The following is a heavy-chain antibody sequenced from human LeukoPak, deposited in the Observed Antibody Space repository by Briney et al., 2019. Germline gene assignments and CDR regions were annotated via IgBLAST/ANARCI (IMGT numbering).Heavy chain of an antibody. D-gene: IGHD3-10*01. CDR1: GFTFTSYA. V-gene: IGHV3-64*01. Sequence: GGSLRLSCAASGFTFTSYAIHWVRQAPGKGLEYVSGISSNGGSTYYANSVKGRFTISRDNSKNTVYLQMGSLRAEDMAVYYCATETYGAGSREFDYWGQGTLVTVSS. CDR2: ISSNGGST. J-gene: IGHJ4*02. CDR3: ATETYGAGSREFDY.